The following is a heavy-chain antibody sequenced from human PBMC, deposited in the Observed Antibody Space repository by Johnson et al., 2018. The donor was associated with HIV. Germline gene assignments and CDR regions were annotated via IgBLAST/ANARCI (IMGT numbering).Heavy chain of an antibody. D-gene: IGHD1-26*01. CDR1: GFTFSSYG. CDR2: IRYDGSNK. J-gene: IGHJ3*02. V-gene: IGHV3-30*02. CDR3: ARGRWELYGDDAFDI. Sequence: VHLVESGGGVVQPGGSLRLSCAASGFTFSSYGMHWVRQAPGKGLEWVAFIRYDGSNKYYADSVKGRFTISRDNSKNTLYLQMNSLRAEDTAVYYCARGRWELYGDDAFDIWGQGTMVTVSS.